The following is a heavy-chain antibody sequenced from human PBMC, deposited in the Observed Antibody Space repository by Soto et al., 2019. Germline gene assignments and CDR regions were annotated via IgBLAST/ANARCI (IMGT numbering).Heavy chain of an antibody. D-gene: IGHD6-13*01. V-gene: IGHV3-53*01. Sequence: LRLSCTASGFNVSSDYMNWVRQAPGKGLEWVSVLATDGFTSYADSVKGRFTISRDNSKNTLYLRMNSLRVEDTAVYYCARDSETSSSWSLDYWGQGTLVTVSS. CDR3: ARDSETSSSWSLDY. CDR1: GFNVSSDY. CDR2: LATDGFT. J-gene: IGHJ4*02.